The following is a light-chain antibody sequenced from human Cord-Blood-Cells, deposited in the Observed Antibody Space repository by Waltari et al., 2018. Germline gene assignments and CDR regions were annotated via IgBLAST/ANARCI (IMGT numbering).Light chain of an antibody. V-gene: IGLV2-23*02. J-gene: IGLJ2*01. Sequence: QSALTQPASVSGSPGQSITISCTGTSSDVGGYNLVSWYQQHPGKAPKLVIYEVSKRPSAVSIRFSGSKSGHTASLTISGLQAEDEADYYCCSYAGSSTLVFGGGTKLTVL. CDR3: CSYAGSSTLV. CDR1: SSDVGGYNL. CDR2: EVS.